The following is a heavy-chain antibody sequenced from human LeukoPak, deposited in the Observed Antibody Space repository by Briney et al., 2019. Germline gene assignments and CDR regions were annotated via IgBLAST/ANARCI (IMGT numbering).Heavy chain of an antibody. CDR1: GGSISSGSYY. CDR3: ARVPTIAVAVVEAFDI. V-gene: IGHV4-61*02. J-gene: IGHJ3*02. D-gene: IGHD6-19*01. CDR2: IYTSGST. Sequence: SETLSLTCTVSGGSISSGSYYWSWIRQPARKGLEWIGRIYTSGSTNYNPSLKSRVTISVDTSKNQFSLKLSSVTAADTAVYYCARVPTIAVAVVEAFDIWGQGTMVTVSS.